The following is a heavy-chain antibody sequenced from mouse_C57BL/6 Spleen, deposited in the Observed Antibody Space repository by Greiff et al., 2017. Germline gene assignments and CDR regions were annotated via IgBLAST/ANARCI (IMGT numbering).Heavy chain of an antibody. CDR2: IRSKSNNYAT. CDR1: GFSFNTYA. J-gene: IGHJ3*01. V-gene: IGHV10-1*01. Sequence: EVQLVESGGGLVQPKGSLKLSCAASGFSFNTYAMNWVRQAPGKGLEWVARIRSKSNNYATYYADSVKDRFTISREDSESMLYLQMNNLKTEDTAMYYCVRHRADDYESWFAYWGQGTLVTVSA. D-gene: IGHD2-4*01. CDR3: VRHRADDYESWFAY.